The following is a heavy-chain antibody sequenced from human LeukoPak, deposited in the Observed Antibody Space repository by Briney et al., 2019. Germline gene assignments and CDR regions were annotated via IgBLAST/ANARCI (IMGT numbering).Heavy chain of an antibody. CDR3: GRGLGRIQY. D-gene: IGHD1-1*01. J-gene: IGHJ4*02. V-gene: IGHV3-53*01. Sequence: PGGSLRLSCAASAFIVNSNYMSWVRQAPGKGLEWVSVIYSGGTALYADSVKGRFTISRDNTKNTLYLQMNSLRAEDTAVYYSGRGLGRIQYWAQGTLVTVSS. CDR1: AFIVNSNY. CDR2: IYSGGTA.